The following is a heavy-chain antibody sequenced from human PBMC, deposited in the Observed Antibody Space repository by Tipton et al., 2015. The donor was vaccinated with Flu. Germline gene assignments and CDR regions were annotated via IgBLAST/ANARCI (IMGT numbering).Heavy chain of an antibody. D-gene: IGHD5-24*01. Sequence: TLSLTCTVSGGSISSGSYYWSWIRQPAGKGLEWIGRIYTSGSTNYNPSLKSRVTISVDTSKNQFSLKLSSVTAADTAVYYCARSQKMRWLQTGGWFDPWGQGTLVTVSS. V-gene: IGHV4-61*02. CDR3: ARSQKMRWLQTGGWFDP. CDR1: GGSISSGSYY. J-gene: IGHJ5*02. CDR2: IYTSGST.